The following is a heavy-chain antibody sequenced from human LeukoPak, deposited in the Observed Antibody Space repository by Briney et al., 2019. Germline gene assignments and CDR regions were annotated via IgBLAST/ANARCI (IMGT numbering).Heavy chain of an antibody. CDR3: TYYRRDPAGYYYGMDV. V-gene: IGHV3-73*01. D-gene: IGHD1-26*01. J-gene: IGHJ6*02. CDR1: GFTFSNAW. Sequence: TGGSLRLSCAASGFTFSNAWMNWVRQAPGKGLEWVGRIGVKTNNYATAYGASVRGRFTISRDDSKNTACLQMNSLRTEDTAIYYCTYYRRDPAGYYYGMDVWGQGTTVTVSS. CDR2: IGVKTNNYAT.